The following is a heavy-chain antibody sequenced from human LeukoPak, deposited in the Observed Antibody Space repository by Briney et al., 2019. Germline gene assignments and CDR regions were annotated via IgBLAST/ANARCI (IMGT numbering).Heavy chain of an antibody. CDR3: ARDSSVSSWFDP. Sequence: GGSLRLSCAASGFIFSDFAMSWVRQAPGKGLEWVSGMSASGSHTHSADFVKGRFTISRDNSKNTLYLQMNSLRAEDTAVYYCARDSSVSSWFDPWGQGTLVTVSS. CDR2: MSASGSHT. J-gene: IGHJ5*02. CDR1: GFIFSDFA. V-gene: IGHV3-23*01. D-gene: IGHD3-22*01.